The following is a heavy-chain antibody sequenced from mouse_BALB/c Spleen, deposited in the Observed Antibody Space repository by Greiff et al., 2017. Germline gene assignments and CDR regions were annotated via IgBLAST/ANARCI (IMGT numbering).Heavy chain of an antibody. Sequence: EVQLHQSGPELVKPGASVKISCKASGYSFTGYFMNWVMQSHGKSLEWIGRINPYNGDTFYNQKFKGKATLTVDKSSSTAHMELRSLASEDSAVYYCARGGITTVVAVDYWGQGTTLTVSS. V-gene: IGHV1-20*02. CDR1: GYSFTGYF. J-gene: IGHJ2*01. D-gene: IGHD1-1*01. CDR3: ARGGITTVVAVDY. CDR2: INPYNGDT.